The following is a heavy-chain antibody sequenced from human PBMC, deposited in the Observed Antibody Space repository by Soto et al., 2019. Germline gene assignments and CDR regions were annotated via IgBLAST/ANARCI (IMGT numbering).Heavy chain of an antibody. J-gene: IGHJ4*02. CDR3: ATSYGSGYRAFDY. D-gene: IGHD3-10*01. CDR2: VNPILSMS. Sequence: QVQLVQSGAELKKPGSSVKVSCKASGDTFSFYTITWVRQAPGLRLEWMGRVNPILSMSNYAQKFQGRVTMTADKSTSTAYMELRSLRSEDTAFYYCATSYGSGYRAFDYWGQGALVTVSS. CDR1: GDTFSFYT. V-gene: IGHV1-69*02.